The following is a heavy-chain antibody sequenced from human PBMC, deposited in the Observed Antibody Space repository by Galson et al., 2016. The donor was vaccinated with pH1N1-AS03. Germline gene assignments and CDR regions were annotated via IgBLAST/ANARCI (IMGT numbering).Heavy chain of an antibody. Sequence: SLRLSCAASGISFSKAWMTWFRQGPGKGLEWLGRIKSSSDGGTTDYAAPVKGRFIISRDDSQSTVYLQMNSLKTEDTALYYCATRPPPYGDYALDFRGQGTLVTVSS. D-gene: IGHD4-17*01. J-gene: IGHJ4*02. V-gene: IGHV3-15*01. CDR1: GISFSKAW. CDR3: ATRPPPYGDYALDF. CDR2: IKSSSDGGTT.